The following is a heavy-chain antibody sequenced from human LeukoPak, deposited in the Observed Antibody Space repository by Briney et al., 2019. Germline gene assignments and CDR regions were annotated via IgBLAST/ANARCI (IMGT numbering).Heavy chain of an antibody. CDR3: ARGRRTGDRGYYFDY. V-gene: IGHV3-21*01. CDR2: ISSSSSYI. J-gene: IGHJ4*02. CDR1: GFTFSSYS. D-gene: IGHD7-27*01. Sequence: GGSLRLSCAASGFTFSSYSMNWVRQAPGKGLEWVSSISSSSSYIYYADSVKGRFTISRDNAKNSLYLQMNNLRAEDTAMYYCARGRRTGDRGYYFDYWGQGTLVTVSS.